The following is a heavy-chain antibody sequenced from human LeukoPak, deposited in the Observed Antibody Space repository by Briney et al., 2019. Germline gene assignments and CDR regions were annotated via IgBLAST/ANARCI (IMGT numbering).Heavy chain of an antibody. D-gene: IGHD5-18*01. J-gene: IGHJ4*02. V-gene: IGHV4-61*02. CDR3: ARHDGYNYARIDY. Sequence: SETLSLTCTVSGGSISSGSYYWSWIRQPAGKGLEWIGRIYTSGSTNYNPSLKSRVAISVDTFKNQFSLKLTSVTAADTAVYFCARHDGYNYARIDYWGQGTLVTVSS. CDR2: IYTSGST. CDR1: GGSISSGSYY.